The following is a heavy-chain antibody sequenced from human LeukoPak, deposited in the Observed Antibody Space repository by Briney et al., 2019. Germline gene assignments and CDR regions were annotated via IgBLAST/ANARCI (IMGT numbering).Heavy chain of an antibody. CDR1: GRSFVGGY. CDR3: ARIAPPEQLVAGWFDP. V-gene: IGHV4-34*01. Sequence: SETLSLTCAIYGRSFVGGYWSWIREPPGKGMEWIGEGDQTGGTKYNPSLKGRVTISADSSKNQFSLKLYSVTAADTAVYYCARIAPPEQLVAGWFDPWGQGTLVTVSS. D-gene: IGHD6-13*01. J-gene: IGHJ5*02. CDR2: GDQTGGT.